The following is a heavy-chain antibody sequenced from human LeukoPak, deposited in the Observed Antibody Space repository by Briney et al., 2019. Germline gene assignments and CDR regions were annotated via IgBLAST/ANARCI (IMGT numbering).Heavy chain of an antibody. CDR1: GGTFSSYA. Sequence: ASVKVSCKASGGTFSSYAINWMRQAPGQGLEWMGGIIPIFGTANYAQKFQGRVTITADESTSTAYMELSSLRSEDTAVYYCARGGIAAAGSFDYWGQGTLVTVSS. CDR2: IIPIFGTA. J-gene: IGHJ4*02. CDR3: ARGGIAAAGSFDY. V-gene: IGHV1-69*13. D-gene: IGHD6-13*01.